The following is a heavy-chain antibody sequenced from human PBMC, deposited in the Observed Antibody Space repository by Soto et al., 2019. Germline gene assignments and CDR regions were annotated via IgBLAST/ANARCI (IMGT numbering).Heavy chain of an antibody. Sequence: SETLSLTCTVSGGSISSSSYYWGWIRQPPGKGLEWIGSIYYSGSTYYNPSLKSRVTISVDTSKNQFSLKLSSVTAADTAVYYCARDNGGSGGSCYYYWGQGTLVTGSS. CDR2: IYYSGST. V-gene: IGHV4-39*07. CDR3: ARDNGGSGGSCYYY. D-gene: IGHD2-15*01. CDR1: GGSISSSSYY. J-gene: IGHJ4*02.